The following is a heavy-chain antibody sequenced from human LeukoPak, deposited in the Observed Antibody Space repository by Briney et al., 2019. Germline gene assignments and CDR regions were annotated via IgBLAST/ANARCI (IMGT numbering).Heavy chain of an antibody. J-gene: IGHJ4*02. CDR1: GFTFDDYA. D-gene: IGHD4-17*01. Sequence: PGGSLRLSCAASGFTFDDYAMHWVRHAPGKGLEWVSGISWNSGSIGYADSVKGRFTISRDNAKNSLYLQMNSLRAEDTALYYCAKDMSVTTKGHIDYWGQGTLVTVSS. CDR3: AKDMSVTTKGHIDY. V-gene: IGHV3-9*01. CDR2: ISWNSGSI.